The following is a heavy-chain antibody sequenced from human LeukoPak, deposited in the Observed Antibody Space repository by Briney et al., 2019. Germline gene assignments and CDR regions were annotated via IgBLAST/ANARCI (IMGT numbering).Heavy chain of an antibody. D-gene: IGHD3-10*01. Sequence: GGSLRLSCAASGFTFDDYAMHWVRQAPGKGLEWVSGISWNGGSIGYADSVKGRFTISRDNAKNSLYLQMNSLRAEDTAVYYCARDFMVRGVVGYWGQGTLVTVSS. CDR2: ISWNGGSI. J-gene: IGHJ4*02. CDR1: GFTFDDYA. V-gene: IGHV3-9*01. CDR3: ARDFMVRGVVGY.